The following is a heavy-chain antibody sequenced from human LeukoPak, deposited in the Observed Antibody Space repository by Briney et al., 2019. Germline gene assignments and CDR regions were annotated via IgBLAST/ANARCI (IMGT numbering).Heavy chain of an antibody. V-gene: IGHV4-34*01. D-gene: IGHD2-2*01. CDR2: IDHSGST. CDR1: GGSFSGYY. CDR3: AGSLCSSTSCYFSPRNWFDP. Sequence: SETLSLTCAVYGGSFSGYYWSWIRQPPGKGLEWLREIDHSGSTNYSPSLKSRVTISVDTSKTQFSLKLSSVTAADTAVYYCAGSLCSSTSCYFSPRNWFDPWGQGTLVTVSS. J-gene: IGHJ5*02.